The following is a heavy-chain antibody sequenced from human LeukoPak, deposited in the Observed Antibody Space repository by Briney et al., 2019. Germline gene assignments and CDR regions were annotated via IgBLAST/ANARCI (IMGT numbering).Heavy chain of an antibody. D-gene: IGHD3-10*01. V-gene: IGHV4-61*02. CDR1: GASVSGSNYY. Sequence: SETLSLTCAVSGASVSGSNYYWGWIRQPAGKGLEWIGRIYISGSTNYNPSLKSRVTMSVDTSKNQFSLKLSSVTAADTAVYYCAKEGPDYYGSGRTRYYYYMDVWGKGTTVTISS. CDR2: IYISGST. CDR3: AKEGPDYYGSGRTRYYYYMDV. J-gene: IGHJ6*03.